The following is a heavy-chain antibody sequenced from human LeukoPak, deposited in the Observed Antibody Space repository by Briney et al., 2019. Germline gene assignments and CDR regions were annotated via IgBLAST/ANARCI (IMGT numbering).Heavy chain of an antibody. Sequence: SETLSLTCTVSGGSISSYYWNWIRQPPGKGLEWIGYIYNSGSTNNNPSLKSRVTISVDTSKKQFSLKLSSVTAADTAVYYCVGVPVVTATFDYWGQGTLVTVSS. CDR1: GGSISSYY. D-gene: IGHD2-21*02. V-gene: IGHV4-59*01. J-gene: IGHJ4*02. CDR3: VGVPVVTATFDY. CDR2: IYNSGST.